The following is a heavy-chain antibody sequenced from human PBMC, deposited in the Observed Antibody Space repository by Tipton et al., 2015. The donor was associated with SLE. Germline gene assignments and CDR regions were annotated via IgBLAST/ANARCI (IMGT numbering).Heavy chain of an antibody. D-gene: IGHD1-26*01. J-gene: IGHJ3*02. CDR2: IYHNESP. CDR3: ATGIVVRFSGSLPNYAFNI. V-gene: IGHV4-59*07. CDR1: GGSIRNYY. Sequence: TLSLTCTVSGGSIRNYYWSWLRQPPGKGLEWIGYIYHNESPTYNPSLRGRVAMSVATSQNQVSLKLSSMTAADTAVYFCATGIVVRFSGSLPNYAFNIWGPGTMVTVSS.